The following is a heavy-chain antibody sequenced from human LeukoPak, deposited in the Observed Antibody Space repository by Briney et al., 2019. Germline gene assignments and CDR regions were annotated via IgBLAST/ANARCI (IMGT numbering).Heavy chain of an antibody. CDR1: GGSISSYY. CDR3: ARGDSVWFGELLRAYGLDV. V-gene: IGHV4-59*01. J-gene: IGHJ6*02. D-gene: IGHD3-10*01. CDR2: TYYSGST. Sequence: SETLSLTCTVSGGSISSYYWSWIRQPPGKGLEWIGYTYYSGSTNYNPSLKSRVTMSVDTSKIQFSLNLTSVTAADTAVYYCARGDSVWFGELLRAYGLDVWGQGTTVTVSS.